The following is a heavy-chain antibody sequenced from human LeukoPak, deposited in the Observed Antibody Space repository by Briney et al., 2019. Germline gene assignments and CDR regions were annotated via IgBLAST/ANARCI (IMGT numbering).Heavy chain of an antibody. CDR2: ISGSSGGNT. V-gene: IGHV3-23*01. J-gene: IGHJ4*02. Sequence: GGSLRLSCAASGFTFSAYGMNWVRQAPGKGLEWVAGISGSSGGNTYYADSVKRRFTISRDNSKNTLYLQMNSLRAEDTAIYYCAKAFWSGYFFDYWGQGTLVTVSS. CDR3: AKAFWSGYFFDY. D-gene: IGHD3-3*01. CDR1: GFTFSAYG.